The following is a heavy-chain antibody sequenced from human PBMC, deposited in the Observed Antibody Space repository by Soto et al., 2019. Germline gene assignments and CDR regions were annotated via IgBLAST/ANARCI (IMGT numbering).Heavy chain of an antibody. CDR2: TYYRSRWYN. D-gene: IGHD1-7*01. J-gene: IGHJ6*03. CDR1: GDSVSSNSAA. V-gene: IGHV6-1*01. CDR3: AGTTSHQWYYMDV. Sequence: SQTLSLTCVISGDSVSSNSAAWNWIRLSPSRGLEWLARTYYRSRWYNDYAVSVRSRITVNPDTSKNQFSLQLTSVTPEDAAVYYCAGTTSHQWYYMDVWGKGTTVTVSS.